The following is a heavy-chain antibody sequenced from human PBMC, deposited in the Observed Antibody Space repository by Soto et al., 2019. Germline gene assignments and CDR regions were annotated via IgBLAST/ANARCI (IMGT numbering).Heavy chain of an antibody. Sequence: QVQLVQSGAEVKKPGASVKISCKASGYTFTRYTMNWVRQAPGQRLEWMGWINPDNGNTKSSQKFQDRVIITRDTSASTAYMALSSLRSEDTAVYYCARGIATGQLAPWGQGTLVTVSS. D-gene: IGHD2-15*01. CDR2: INPDNGNT. V-gene: IGHV1-3*01. J-gene: IGHJ5*02. CDR1: GYTFTRYT. CDR3: ARGIATGQLAP.